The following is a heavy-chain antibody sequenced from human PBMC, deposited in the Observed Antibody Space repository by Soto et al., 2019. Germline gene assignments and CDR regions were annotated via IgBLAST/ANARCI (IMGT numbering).Heavy chain of an antibody. V-gene: IGHV4-39*02. Sequence: QLQLQESGPGLVKPSETLSLTCNVSGVSISDTSYYWGWIRQPPGKGLEWIGTIYFNGNTFYNPSLKSRLTISVDTSKNQCSLRLTSVTAADTAVYYCAREGSYWGQGTLVAVSS. CDR1: GVSISDTSYY. CDR2: IYFNGNT. J-gene: IGHJ4*02. CDR3: AREGSY.